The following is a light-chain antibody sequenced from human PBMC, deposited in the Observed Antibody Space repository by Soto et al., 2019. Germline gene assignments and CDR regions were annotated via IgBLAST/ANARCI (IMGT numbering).Light chain of an antibody. V-gene: IGLV2-14*01. CDR2: EVT. CDR3: SSYTSSSTAV. CDR1: STDVARYNY. Sequence: QSGLTQVASVCGSPGQSITISCTGTSTDVARYNYVSWYQQHPDKAPKLMIYEVTNRPSGLSNRFSGSKSGNTASLTISGLQAEDEADYYCSSYTSSSTAVFGTGTKVTVL. J-gene: IGLJ1*01.